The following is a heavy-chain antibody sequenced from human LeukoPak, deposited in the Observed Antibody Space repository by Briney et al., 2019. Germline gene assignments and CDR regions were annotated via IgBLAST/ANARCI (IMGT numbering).Heavy chain of an antibody. CDR1: GFTFSNFG. CDR2: IGRGARII. V-gene: IGHV3-48*04. CDR3: ATELTGHPDALDI. J-gene: IGHJ3*02. Sequence: GGSLRLSCAASGFTFSNFGMHWVRQAPGKGLEWVSYIGRGARIIHYADSVRGRFAISRDDAKNSLYLDLNSLRVEDTAVYYCATELTGHPDALDIWGQGTMLTVSS. D-gene: IGHD3-9*01.